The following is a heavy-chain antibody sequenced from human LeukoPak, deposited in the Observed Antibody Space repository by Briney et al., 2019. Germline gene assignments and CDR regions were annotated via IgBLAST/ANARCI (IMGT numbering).Heavy chain of an antibody. J-gene: IGHJ4*02. CDR3: AGAYYYDSSGSEAYFDY. CDR2: IYYSGST. D-gene: IGHD3-22*01. CDR1: GGSISSSSYY. Sequence: KPSETLSLTCTVSGGSISSSSYYWGWIRQPPGKGLEWIGSIYYSGSTYYNPSLKSRVTISVDTSKNQFSLKLSSVTAADTAVYYCAGAYYYDSSGSEAYFDYWGQGTLVTVSS. V-gene: IGHV4-39*01.